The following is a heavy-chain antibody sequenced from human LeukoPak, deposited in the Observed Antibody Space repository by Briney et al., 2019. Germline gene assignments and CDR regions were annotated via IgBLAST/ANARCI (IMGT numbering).Heavy chain of an antibody. V-gene: IGHV1-24*01. CDR1: GHTLNDLA. CDR3: ATEKVTGGFDV. CDR2: FEPEDGKT. Sequence: ASVKVSCKVYGHTLNDLAIHWVRQAPGKGLEWMAGFEPEDGKTTYAQKFQGRLTMTEDTFTVTAYVALSSLRSEDTAVYYCATEKVTGGFDVWGQGTKVTVSS. J-gene: IGHJ3*01. D-gene: IGHD7-27*01.